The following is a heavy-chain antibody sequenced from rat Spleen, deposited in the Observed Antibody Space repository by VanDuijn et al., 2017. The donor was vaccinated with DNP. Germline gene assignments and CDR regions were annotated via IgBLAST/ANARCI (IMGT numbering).Heavy chain of an antibody. J-gene: IGHJ3*01. V-gene: IGHV5S13*01. Sequence: EVQLVESGGGLVQPGRSLKLSCALSGFTFSNHGLAWPRQAPTKGLEWVASISSGGDITDYRDSVKGLFTISRDDAKNTPYLQMDSLRSEDTATYYGARHEADSSYVYWFAYWGRGTLVTVSS. CDR1: GFTFSNHG. CDR2: ISSGGDIT. D-gene: IGHD1-2*01. CDR3: ARHEADSSYVYWFAY.